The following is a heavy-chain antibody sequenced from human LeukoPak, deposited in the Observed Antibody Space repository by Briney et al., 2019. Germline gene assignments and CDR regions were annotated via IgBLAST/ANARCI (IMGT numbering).Heavy chain of an antibody. J-gene: IGHJ6*03. CDR3: ARDVRDRAYYYYYYYMDV. Sequence: GGSLRLSCAASGFTFSSYAMHGVRQAPGKGLEYVSAISSNGGSTYYANPMKGRFTIPRDNSKNTLYLQMGSLRAEDMAVYYCARDVRDRAYYYYYYYMDVWGKGTTVTVSS. D-gene: IGHD1-14*01. CDR1: GFTFSSYA. CDR2: ISSNGGST. V-gene: IGHV3-64*01.